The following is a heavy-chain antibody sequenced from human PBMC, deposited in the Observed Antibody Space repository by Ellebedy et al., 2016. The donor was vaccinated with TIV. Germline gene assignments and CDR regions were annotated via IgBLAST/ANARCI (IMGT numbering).Heavy chain of an antibody. CDR3: VRGGLGRYCPNDVCLQGLDN. CDR2: INAGNGDT. D-gene: IGHD2-8*01. Sequence: AASVTVSCKASGYTFTNYAMHWVRQAPGQRLEWMGWINAGNGDTKYSQKFQGRVTITRDTSANTAYMELSSLTSEDTAVYYCVRGGLGRYCPNDVCLQGLDNWGQGTLVTVSS. V-gene: IGHV1-3*01. CDR1: GYTFTNYA. J-gene: IGHJ4*02.